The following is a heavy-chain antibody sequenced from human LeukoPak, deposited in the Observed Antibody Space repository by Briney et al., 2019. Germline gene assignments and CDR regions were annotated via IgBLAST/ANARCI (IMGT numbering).Heavy chain of an antibody. Sequence: GGSLRLSCAASGFTFSSYSMNWVRQAPGKGLEWVSSISSSSSYIYYADSVKGRFTISRDNAKNSLYLQMNSLRAEGTAVYYCARVGCSGGSCSVFDYWGQGTLVTVSS. V-gene: IGHV3-21*01. J-gene: IGHJ4*02. CDR1: GFTFSSYS. D-gene: IGHD2-15*01. CDR3: ARVGCSGGSCSVFDY. CDR2: ISSSSSYI.